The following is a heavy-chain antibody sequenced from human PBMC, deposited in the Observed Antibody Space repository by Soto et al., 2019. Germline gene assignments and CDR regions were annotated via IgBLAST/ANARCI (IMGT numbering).Heavy chain of an antibody. D-gene: IGHD6-19*01. CDR1: GGSISSYY. V-gene: IGHV4-59*01. CDR3: ARGFQESSGWYEGWFDP. CDR2: IYYSGST. Sequence: SETLSLTCSVSGGSISSYYWSWIRQPPGKGLEWIGYIYYSGSTNYNPSLKSRVTISVDTSKNQFSLKLSSVTAADTAVYYCARGFQESSGWYEGWFDPWGQGTLVTVSS. J-gene: IGHJ5*02.